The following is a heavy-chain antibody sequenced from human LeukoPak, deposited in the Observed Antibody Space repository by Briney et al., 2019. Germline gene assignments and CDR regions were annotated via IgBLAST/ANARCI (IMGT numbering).Heavy chain of an antibody. D-gene: IGHD5-12*01. Sequence: GGSLRLSCAASGFTFDDYAMHWVRQVPGKGLEWAAGISWSGGDRRCADSVKGRFTISRDNAKKSLYLEMNDLRLEDTALYFCVKDPFSGYESGTFWFDPWGQGARVIVSS. V-gene: IGHV3-9*01. J-gene: IGHJ5*02. CDR3: VKDPFSGYESGTFWFDP. CDR1: GFTFDDYA. CDR2: ISWSGGDR.